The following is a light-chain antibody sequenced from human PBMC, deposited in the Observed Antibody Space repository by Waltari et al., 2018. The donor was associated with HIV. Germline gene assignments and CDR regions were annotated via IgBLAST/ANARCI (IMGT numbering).Light chain of an antibody. Sequence: QSALTQPASVSGSPGQSITLSCSGTWSDIGSYDLVSWYQHFPGKAPKRILYDVNERPAGVSPRYSGSKSGNTASLVISGLQSEDEADYYCCSYAGSDTFVVFGGGTRLTV. CDR3: CSYAGSDTFVV. CDR2: DVN. CDR1: WSDIGSYDL. V-gene: IGLV2-23*02. J-gene: IGLJ3*02.